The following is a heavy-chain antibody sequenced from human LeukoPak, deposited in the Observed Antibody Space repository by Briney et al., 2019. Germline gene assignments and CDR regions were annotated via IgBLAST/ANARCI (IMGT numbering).Heavy chain of an antibody. CDR1: GFAFSTYA. V-gene: IGHV3-23*01. Sequence: GGSLRLSCAASGFAFSTYAMSWVRQAPGKGLEWVSTISGSGGSTYYADSVKGRFTISRDNSKNTLYLQMNSLRVEDTAVYYCARESSPRGGHAFDIWGQGTMVTVSS. CDR3: ARESSPRGGHAFDI. CDR2: ISGSGGST. J-gene: IGHJ3*02. D-gene: IGHD3-16*01.